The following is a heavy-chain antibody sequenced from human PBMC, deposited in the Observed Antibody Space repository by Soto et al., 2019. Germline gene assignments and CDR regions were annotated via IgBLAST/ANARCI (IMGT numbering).Heavy chain of an antibody. J-gene: IGHJ6*02. CDR3: ARIATYYDFWSGYYTGTSYYYGMDV. Sequence: SETLSLTCTVSGGSIISGGYYWSWIRQHPGKGLEWIGYIYYSGSTYYNPSLKSRVTISVDTSKNQFSLKLSSVTAADTAVYYCARIATYYDFWSGYYTGTSYYYGMDVWGQGTTVTV. CDR2: IYYSGST. CDR1: GGSIISGGYY. D-gene: IGHD3-3*01. V-gene: IGHV4-31*03.